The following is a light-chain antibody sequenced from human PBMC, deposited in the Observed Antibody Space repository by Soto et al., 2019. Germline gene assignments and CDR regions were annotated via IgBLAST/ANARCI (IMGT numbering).Light chain of an antibody. CDR2: AAS. Sequence: DIQMTQSPSSVSASVGDRVTIACRASQGFSNWLAWYQQKPGKAPKLLIYAASSLQTGVPSRFSGSGSGTDFTLTISCLQSEDFATYYCQQYYSYPRTFGQGTKVEIK. V-gene: IGKV1-12*01. CDR1: QGFSNW. CDR3: QQYYSYPRT. J-gene: IGKJ1*01.